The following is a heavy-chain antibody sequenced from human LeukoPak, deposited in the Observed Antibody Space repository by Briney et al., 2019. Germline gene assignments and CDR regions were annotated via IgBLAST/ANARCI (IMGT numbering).Heavy chain of an antibody. J-gene: IGHJ5*02. CDR2: ISAYNGNT. CDR1: GYTFTSYG. Sequence: ASVKVYCKASGYTFTSYGISWVRQAPGQGLEWMGWISAYNGNTNYAQKLQGRVTMTTDTSTSTAYMELRSLRSDDTAVYYCARDGELWFGEQYNWFDPWGQGTLVTVSS. CDR3: ARDGELWFGEQYNWFDP. D-gene: IGHD3-10*01. V-gene: IGHV1-18*01.